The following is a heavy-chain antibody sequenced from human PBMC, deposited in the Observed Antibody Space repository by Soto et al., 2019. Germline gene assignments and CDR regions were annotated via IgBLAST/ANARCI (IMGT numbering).Heavy chain of an antibody. CDR1: GFTFSGYV. CDR3: AREWIQLRFFDY. CDR2: IWYDGSNK. J-gene: IGHJ4*02. D-gene: IGHD5-18*01. V-gene: IGHV3-33*01. Sequence: GGSLRLSCAASGFTFSGYVMHWVGQAPGKGLEWVAVIWYDGSNKYYADSVKGRFTISRDNSKNTLYLQMNSLRAEDTAVYYCAREWIQLRFFDYWGQGTLVTVSS.